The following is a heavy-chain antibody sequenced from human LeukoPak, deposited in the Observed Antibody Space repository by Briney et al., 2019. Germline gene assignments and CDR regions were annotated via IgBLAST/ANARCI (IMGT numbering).Heavy chain of an antibody. CDR3: ARMNYVSSGWGAPFDD. CDR1: GFTFSSYN. V-gene: IGHV3-48*04. J-gene: IGHJ4*02. Sequence: GGSLRLSCAASGFTFSSYNMNWVRQAPGKGLEWVSYISPSSSRIDYAASVKGRFTISRDNAKSSLYLQMNSLSTDDTAVYYCARMNYVSSGWGAPFDDWGQGTLVTVSS. D-gene: IGHD1-7*01. CDR2: ISPSSSRI.